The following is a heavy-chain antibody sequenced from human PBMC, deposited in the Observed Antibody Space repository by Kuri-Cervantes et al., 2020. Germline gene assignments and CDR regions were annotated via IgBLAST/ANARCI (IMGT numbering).Heavy chain of an antibody. D-gene: IGHD2-21*01. V-gene: IGHV1-18*01. CDR3: ARPLTPRTLLY. Sequence: ASVKVSCKASGYTFTSYGISWVRQAPGQGLEWMGWISAYNGNTNYAQKLQGRVTMTRDTSISTASMEPSRLTSDDTAVYYCARPLTPRTLLYWGQGTLVTVSS. J-gene: IGHJ4*02. CDR2: ISAYNGNT. CDR1: GYTFTSYG.